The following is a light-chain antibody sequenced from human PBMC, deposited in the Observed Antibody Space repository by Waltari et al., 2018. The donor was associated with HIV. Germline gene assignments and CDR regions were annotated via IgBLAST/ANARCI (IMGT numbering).Light chain of an antibody. CDR2: AAS. Sequence: DIQMTQSPSSLPASIGASVTITCRASQSISTYLNWYQQRPGKAPRLLIYAASSLQSGVPSRFSGSGSGTFFTLTIISLQAEDFATYYCQQSYSSPISDYNSPITFGQGTRLEIK. J-gene: IGKJ5*01. V-gene: IGKV1-39*01. CDR3: QQSYSSPISDYNSPIT. CDR1: QSISTY.